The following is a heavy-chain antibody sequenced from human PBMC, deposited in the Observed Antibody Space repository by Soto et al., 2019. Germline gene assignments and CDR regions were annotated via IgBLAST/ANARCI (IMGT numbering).Heavy chain of an antibody. CDR2: INPSGGST. J-gene: IGHJ4*02. Sequence: QVQLVQSGAEVKKPGASVKVSCKASGYTFTSYYMHWVRQAPGQGLEWMGIINPSGGSTSYAQKFQDRVTMTRDTSTSTVYMELSSLRSEDTAVYYCAGEGSGWYGRYYFDYWGQGTLVTVSS. D-gene: IGHD6-19*01. V-gene: IGHV1-46*01. CDR1: GYTFTSYY. CDR3: AGEGSGWYGRYYFDY.